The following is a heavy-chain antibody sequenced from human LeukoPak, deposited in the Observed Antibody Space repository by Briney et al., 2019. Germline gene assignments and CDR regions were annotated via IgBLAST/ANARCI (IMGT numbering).Heavy chain of an antibody. J-gene: IGHJ5*02. CDR3: ARQATRVEADR. CDR2: INHSGST. CDR1: GVSFSGYY. Sequence: SETLSLTCAVYGVSFSGYYWSWIRQPPGKGLEWIGEINHSGSTNYNPSLKSRVTISVDTSKNQFSLKLSSVTAADTAVYYCARQATRVEADRWGQGTLVTVSS. V-gene: IGHV4-34*01.